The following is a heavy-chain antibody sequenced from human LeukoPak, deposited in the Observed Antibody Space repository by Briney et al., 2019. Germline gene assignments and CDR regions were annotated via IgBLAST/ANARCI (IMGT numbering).Heavy chain of an antibody. CDR1: GYTFTSYG. J-gene: IGHJ6*02. CDR3: ARGSPNFRYSGYDSAIAVAGAYYYGMDV. D-gene: IGHD5-12*01. V-gene: IGHV1-18*01. CDR2: ISAYNGNT. Sequence: ASVKVSCKASGYTFTSYGISWVRQAPGQGLEWMGWISAYNGNTNYAQKLQGRVTMTTDTSTSTAYMELRSLRSDDTAVYYCARGSPNFRYSGYDSAIAVAGAYYYGMDVWGQGTTVTVSS.